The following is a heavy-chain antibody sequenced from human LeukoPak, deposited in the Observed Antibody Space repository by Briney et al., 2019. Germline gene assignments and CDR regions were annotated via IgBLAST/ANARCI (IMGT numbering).Heavy chain of an antibody. CDR2: MNPNSGNK. CDR3: ARGMGSGSYSAAYYFDY. Sequence: ASVKVSCKASGYSFTNFDINWVRQATGQGLEWMGWMNPNSGNKGYAQKFQGRVTMTMNTSITTAYMELSSLRSEDTAVYYCARGMGSGSYSAAYYFDYWGQGTLVTVSS. V-gene: IGHV1-8*01. CDR1: GYSFTNFD. J-gene: IGHJ4*02. D-gene: IGHD3-22*01.